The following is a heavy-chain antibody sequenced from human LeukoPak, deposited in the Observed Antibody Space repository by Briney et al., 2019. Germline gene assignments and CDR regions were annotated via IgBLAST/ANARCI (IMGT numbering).Heavy chain of an antibody. D-gene: IGHD1-14*01. Sequence: GGSLRLSCAASGFTFISYWMSWVRQAPGKGREWVANIKEDGSEKYYVDSVKGRFTISRDNAKNSLYLQMNSLRAEDTAVYYCARDAVTGPVRQTYFDYWGQGTLVTVSS. CDR3: ARDAVTGPVRQTYFDY. CDR2: IKEDGSEK. J-gene: IGHJ4*02. CDR1: GFTFISYW. V-gene: IGHV3-7*01.